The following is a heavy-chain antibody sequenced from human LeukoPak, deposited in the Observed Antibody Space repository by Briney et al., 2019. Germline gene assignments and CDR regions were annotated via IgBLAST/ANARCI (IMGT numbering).Heavy chain of an antibody. D-gene: IGHD4-17*01. Sequence: ASVKVSCKASGGTFSSYAISWVRQAPGQGLEWMEWISAYNGNTNYAQKLQGRVTMTTDTSTSTAYMDLRGLRSDDTAVYYCARGYDYGDYVGDFDYWGQGTLVTVSS. CDR3: ARGYDYGDYVGDFDY. J-gene: IGHJ4*02. CDR1: GGTFSSYA. V-gene: IGHV1-18*01. CDR2: ISAYNGNT.